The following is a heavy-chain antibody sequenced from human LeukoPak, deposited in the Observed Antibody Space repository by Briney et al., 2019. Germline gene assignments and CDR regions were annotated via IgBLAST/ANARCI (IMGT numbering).Heavy chain of an antibody. CDR2: ISDSGGRT. Sequence: GGSLRLSCAASGFTFNNYAMSWVRQAPGKGLQWVSTISDSGGRTNYVDSVQGRFTISRDNSKNTLYLQMNNLRAEDTAVYYCAKGRRAPLVGTTTKSWLDYWGQGTLVTVSS. V-gene: IGHV3-23*01. CDR3: AKGRRAPLVGTTTKSWLDY. J-gene: IGHJ4*02. D-gene: IGHD1-26*01. CDR1: GFTFNNYA.